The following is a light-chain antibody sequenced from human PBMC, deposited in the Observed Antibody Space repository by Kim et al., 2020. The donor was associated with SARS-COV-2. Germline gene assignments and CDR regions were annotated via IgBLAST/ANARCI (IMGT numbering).Light chain of an antibody. V-gene: IGKV3-15*01. CDR2: SAS. Sequence: LPPGERAPLSCRPIPMVSRTFARYQHKPGPAPRLLIYSASTRATRVPARFSVSGSGTESTLSISTLQSEDFALYFCQHYNICRLTLVGGT. CDR1: PMVSRT. CDR3: QHYNICRLT. J-gene: IGKJ4*01.